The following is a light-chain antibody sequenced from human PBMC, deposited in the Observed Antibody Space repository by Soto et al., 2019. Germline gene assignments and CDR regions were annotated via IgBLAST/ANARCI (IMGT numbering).Light chain of an antibody. Sequence: EIVMAQSPATLSVSPWERATLSCRASQSLSSNLAWYQQKPGQAPKLLIYGASTRATGIPARFSGSGSGTEFTLTISSLQSEDFAVYYCQQYDDWPPLTFGGGTKVEIK. CDR1: QSLSSN. V-gene: IGKV3-15*01. J-gene: IGKJ4*01. CDR2: GAS. CDR3: QQYDDWPPLT.